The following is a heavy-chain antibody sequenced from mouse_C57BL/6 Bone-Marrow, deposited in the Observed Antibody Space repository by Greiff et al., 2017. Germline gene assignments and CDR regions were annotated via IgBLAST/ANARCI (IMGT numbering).Heavy chain of an antibody. D-gene: IGHD2-1*01. V-gene: IGHV5-4*01. Sequence: DVQLVESGGGLVKPGGSLKLSCAASGFTFSSYAMSWVRQTPEKRLEWVATISDGGSYTYYPDNVKGRFTISRDNAKNNLYLQMSHLKSEDTAMYYCARDGNPVDYWGQGTTLTVSS. CDR3: ARDGNPVDY. CDR2: ISDGGSYT. J-gene: IGHJ2*01. CDR1: GFTFSSYA.